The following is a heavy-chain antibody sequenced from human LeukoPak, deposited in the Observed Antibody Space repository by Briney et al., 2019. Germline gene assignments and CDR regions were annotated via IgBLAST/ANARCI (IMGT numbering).Heavy chain of an antibody. CDR3: ARINTYYDFWSGYGSYYYYYMDV. J-gene: IGHJ6*03. Sequence: PSETLSLTCTVSGGSISSYYWSWIRQPAGKGLEWIGRIYTSGSTNYNPSLKSRVTISVDTSKNQFSLKLSSVTAADTAVYYCARINTYYDFWSGYGSYYYYYMDVWGKGTTVTISS. CDR1: GGSISSYY. CDR2: IYTSGST. D-gene: IGHD3-3*01. V-gene: IGHV4-4*07.